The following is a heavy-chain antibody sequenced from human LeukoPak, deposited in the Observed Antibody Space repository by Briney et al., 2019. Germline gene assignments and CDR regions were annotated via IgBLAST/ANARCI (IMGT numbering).Heavy chain of an antibody. Sequence: GGTLRLSCAASGLSFSSSGMNWACNAPGPGLEWVSYISSTASTTHNADSVKGRFTISRDNARNSLFLSMSSLRAEDTAVYYCARSILVGATGAFDIWGQGTMVTVS. V-gene: IGHV3-48*03. CDR3: ARSILVGATGAFDI. D-gene: IGHD1-26*01. J-gene: IGHJ3*02. CDR2: ISSTASTT. CDR1: GLSFSSSG.